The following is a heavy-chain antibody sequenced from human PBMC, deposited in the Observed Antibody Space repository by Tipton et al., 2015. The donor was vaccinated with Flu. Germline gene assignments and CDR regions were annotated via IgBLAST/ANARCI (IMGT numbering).Heavy chain of an antibody. V-gene: IGHV4-34*01. CDR2: INHSGST. J-gene: IGHJ6*02. D-gene: IGHD2-2*01. CDR3: ASRTPPNYFYYYGMDV. CDR1: GGSFSGYF. Sequence: TLSLTCAVYGGSFSGYFWTWIRQPPGKGLEWIGEINHSGSTNYNPSLKSRVTISVDTSKNQFSLKVSSVTAADTAVYFCASRTPPNYFYYYGMDVWGHGTTVTVS.